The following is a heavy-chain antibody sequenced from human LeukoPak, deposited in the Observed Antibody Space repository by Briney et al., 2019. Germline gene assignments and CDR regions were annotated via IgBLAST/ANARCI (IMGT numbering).Heavy chain of an antibody. CDR2: INHSGST. D-gene: IGHD3-9*01. J-gene: IGHJ4*02. CDR1: GGSFSGYY. Sequence: SETLSLTCAVYGGSFSGYYWSRIRQPPGKGLEWIGEINHSGSTNYNPSLKSRVTISVDTSKNQFSLKLSSVTAADTAVYYCARGGPPYYDILTETLDYWGQGTLVTVSS. CDR3: ARGGPPYYDILTETLDY. V-gene: IGHV4-34*01.